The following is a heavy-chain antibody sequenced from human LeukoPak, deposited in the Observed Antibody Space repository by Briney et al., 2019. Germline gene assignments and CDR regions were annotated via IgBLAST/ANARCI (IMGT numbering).Heavy chain of an antibody. V-gene: IGHV3-23*01. CDR1: GFTFSSYA. CDR2: ISGSGGST. CDR3: AKFLPTHIVVANYYFDY. Sequence: GGSLRLSCAASGFTFSSYAMSWVRQAPGKGLELVSAISGSGGSTYYADSVKGRFTISRDNSKNTLYLQMNSLRAEDTAVYYCAKFLPTHIVVANYYFDYWGQGTLVTVSS. D-gene: IGHD2-21*01. J-gene: IGHJ4*02.